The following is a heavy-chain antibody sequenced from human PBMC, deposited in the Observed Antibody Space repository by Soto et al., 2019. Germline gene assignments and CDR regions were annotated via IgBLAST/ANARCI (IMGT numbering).Heavy chain of an antibody. D-gene: IGHD2-2*02. CDR2: IWYDGSKK. CDR1: GFTFGSFV. V-gene: IGHV3-33*01. CDR3: VSGSASDSTTCYNLGFFAP. Sequence: GGSLRLSCTTSGFTFGSFVMQWVRQAPGKGLEWVAVIWYDGSKKYYADSVKGRFTVSRDNSKNTLYLQMNSLRAEDTAVYYCVSGSASDSTTCYNLGFFAPWGQGPPVTVSS. J-gene: IGHJ5*02.